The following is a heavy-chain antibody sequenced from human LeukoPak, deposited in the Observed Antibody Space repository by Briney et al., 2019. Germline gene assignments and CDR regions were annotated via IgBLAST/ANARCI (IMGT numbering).Heavy chain of an antibody. V-gene: IGHV4-61*01. D-gene: IGHD3-16*01. CDR2: IFYSGST. CDR1: GGSVSTGTYF. Sequence: PSETLSLTCTVSGGSVSTGTYFWSWIRQPPGKGLEWIGEIFYSGSTNYNPSLKSRVTISVDTSKDQFSLKLNSVTAADTAVYYCARDRFALTFDYWGQGILVTVST. J-gene: IGHJ4*02. CDR3: ARDRFALTFDY.